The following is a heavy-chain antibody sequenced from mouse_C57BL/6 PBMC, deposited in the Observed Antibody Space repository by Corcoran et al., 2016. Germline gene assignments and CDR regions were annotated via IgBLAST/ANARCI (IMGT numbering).Heavy chain of an antibody. CDR2: INPTNGGT. CDR1: GYTFTDYY. CDR3: ARWALYQIRFDY. D-gene: IGHD2-1*01. Sequence: EVQLQQSGPELVKPGASVKISCKASGYTFTDYYMNWVKQSHGTSLEWIGDINPTNGGTSYNQKFKGKATLTVDKSSITAYMELRRLTSEVSAVYYCARWALYQIRFDYWGQGTTRTVSS. J-gene: IGHJ2*01. V-gene: IGHV1-26*01.